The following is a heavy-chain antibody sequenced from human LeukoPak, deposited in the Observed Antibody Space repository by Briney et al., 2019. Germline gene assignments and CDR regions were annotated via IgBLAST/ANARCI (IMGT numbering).Heavy chain of an antibody. CDR1: AYSFSTYD. J-gene: IGHJ4*02. D-gene: IGHD3-22*01. CDR2: MNPDSGNT. V-gene: IGHV1-8*02. Sequence: ASVKVSCKASAYSFSTYDINWVRQATGQGLEWMGWMNPDSGNTGYAQKFQGRVTMTRDMSTSTVYMELSSLRSEDTAVYYCARGGYYDSSGYSKFDYWGQGTLVTVSS. CDR3: ARGGYYDSSGYSKFDY.